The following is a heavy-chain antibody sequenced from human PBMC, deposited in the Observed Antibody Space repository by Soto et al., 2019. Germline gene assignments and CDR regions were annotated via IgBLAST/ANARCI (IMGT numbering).Heavy chain of an antibody. V-gene: IGHV4-59*12. J-gene: IGHJ5*02. Sequence: SASLSLTGSPARGSIPTTYSRCIRQTRGKGLEWIGFIYYGGSTNYNPSLKSRVTISVDTSKNQFSLKLSSVTAADTAVYYCARDRHYDILGTYNWFNPWGQG. CDR2: IYYGGST. CDR1: RGSIPTTY. CDR3: ARDRHYDILGTYNWFNP. D-gene: IGHD3-9*01.